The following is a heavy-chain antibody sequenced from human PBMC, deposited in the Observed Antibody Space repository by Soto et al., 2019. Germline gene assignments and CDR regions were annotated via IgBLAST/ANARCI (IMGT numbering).Heavy chain of an antibody. V-gene: IGHV3-13*01. CDR3: ARDSYCYGMDV. CDR1: GFTFSSYW. Sequence: GGSLRLSCAASGFTFSSYWINWVRQATGKGLEWVSAIGTAGDTYYPGSVKGRFTISRENAKNSLYLQMNSLRAGDTAVYYCARDSYCYGMDVWGQGTTVTVSS. CDR2: IGTAGDT. J-gene: IGHJ6*02.